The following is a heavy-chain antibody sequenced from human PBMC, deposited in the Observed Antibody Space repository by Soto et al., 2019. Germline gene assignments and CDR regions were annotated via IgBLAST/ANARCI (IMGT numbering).Heavy chain of an antibody. CDR2: MYNSGRT. Sequence: QLQLQESGPGLVKPSETLSLTCTVSGGSISSNSYYWGWIRQPPGTGLEWIGSMYNSGRTYYNPSLKSRVTISLDTSKNHFCLRLNSLTAADTAAYYCASTYYYGSGGDSPWGQGTLVTVSS. J-gene: IGHJ5*02. D-gene: IGHD3-10*01. CDR1: GGSISSNSYY. CDR3: ASTYYYGSGGDSP. V-gene: IGHV4-39*01.